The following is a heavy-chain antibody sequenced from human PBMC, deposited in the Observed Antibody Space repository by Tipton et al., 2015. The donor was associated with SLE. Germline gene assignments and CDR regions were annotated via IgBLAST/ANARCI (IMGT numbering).Heavy chain of an antibody. CDR1: GGSISSSSYY. Sequence: TLSLTCTVSGGSISSSSYYWGWIRQPAGKGLEWIGRIYTSGSTNYNPSLKSRVTMSVDTSKNQFSLKLSSVTAADTAVYYCARDKNRDFDYWGQGTLVTVSS. D-gene: IGHD1-14*01. CDR2: IYTSGST. CDR3: ARDKNRDFDY. J-gene: IGHJ4*02. V-gene: IGHV4-61*02.